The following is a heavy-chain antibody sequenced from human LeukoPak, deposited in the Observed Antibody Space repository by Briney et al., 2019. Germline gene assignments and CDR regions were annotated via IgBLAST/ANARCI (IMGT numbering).Heavy chain of an antibody. D-gene: IGHD4-17*01. V-gene: IGHV3-7*01. CDR3: ATHDYGDSVGCFQH. Sequence: GGSLRLSYAASGFTFSSYWMSWVRQAPGKGLEWVANIKQDGSEKYYVDSVKGRFTISRDNAKNSLYLQVNSLRAEDTAVYYCATHDYGDSVGCFQHWGQGTLVTVSS. CDR1: GFTFSSYW. J-gene: IGHJ1*01. CDR2: IKQDGSEK.